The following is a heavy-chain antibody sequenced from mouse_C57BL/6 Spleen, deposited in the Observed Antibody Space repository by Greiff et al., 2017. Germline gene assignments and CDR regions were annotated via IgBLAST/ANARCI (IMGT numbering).Heavy chain of an antibody. V-gene: IGHV5-12*01. D-gene: IGHD2-3*01. Sequence: EVQLQQSGGGLVQPGGSLKLSCAASGFTFSDYYMYWVRQTPEKRLEWVAYISNGGGSTYYPDTVKGRFTISRDNAKNTLYLQMSRLKSEDTARYYCARGGDGYPFDYWGQGTTLTVSS. CDR2: ISNGGGST. J-gene: IGHJ2*01. CDR1: GFTFSDYY. CDR3: ARGGDGYPFDY.